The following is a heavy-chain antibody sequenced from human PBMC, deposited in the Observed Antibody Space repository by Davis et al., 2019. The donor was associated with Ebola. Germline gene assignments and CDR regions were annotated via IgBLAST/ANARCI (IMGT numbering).Heavy chain of an antibody. CDR1: GGSFSGYY. Sequence: PSETLSLTCAVYGGSFSGYYWSWIRQPPGKGLEWIGEINHSGSTNYNPSLKSRVTMSVDTSKNQFSLKLSSVTAADTAVYYCARENTEGNWFDPWGQGTLVTVSS. D-gene: IGHD2-8*02. V-gene: IGHV4-34*01. CDR3: ARENTEGNWFDP. J-gene: IGHJ5*02. CDR2: INHSGST.